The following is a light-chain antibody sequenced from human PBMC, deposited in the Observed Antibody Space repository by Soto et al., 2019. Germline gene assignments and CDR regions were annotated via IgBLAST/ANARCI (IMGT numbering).Light chain of an antibody. J-gene: IGLJ1*01. CDR2: EVN. V-gene: IGLV2-8*01. CDR3: SSYAGSNKV. Sequence: QSVLTQPPSSYGSPGQSVTISCTGTSSDVGGYNYVSWFQQHPGKAPKLMIYEVNKRPSGVPDRFSGSKSGNTASLTVSGLQAEDEADYYCSSYAGSNKVFGTGTKVTVL. CDR1: SSDVGGYNY.